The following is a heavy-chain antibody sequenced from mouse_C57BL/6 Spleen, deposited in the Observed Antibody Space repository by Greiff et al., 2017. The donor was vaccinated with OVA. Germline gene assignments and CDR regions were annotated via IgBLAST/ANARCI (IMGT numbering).Heavy chain of an antibody. CDR2: ILPGSGST. V-gene: IGHV1-9*01. CDR3: ARGITSTVVAPYWYFDV. D-gene: IGHD1-1*01. J-gene: IGHJ1*03. CDR1: GYTFTGYW. Sequence: VQLQQSGAELMKPGASVKLSCKATGYTFTGYWIEWVKQRPGHGLEWIGEILPGSGSTNYNEKFKGKATFTADTSSNTAYMQLSSLTTEDSAIYYCARGITSTVVAPYWYFDVWGTGTTVTVSS.